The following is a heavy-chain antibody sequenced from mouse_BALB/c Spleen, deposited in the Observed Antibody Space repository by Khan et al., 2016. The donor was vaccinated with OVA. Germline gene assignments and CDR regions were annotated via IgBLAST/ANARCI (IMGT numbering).Heavy chain of an antibody. Sequence: QIQLVQSGPELKKPGETVKISCKASGYTFTNFGMNWVKQAPGKGLKWMGWINTYTGEPTYADDFKGRFAFSLETSARPASLQISNLKNENTATYFCARPPYFSDVMVYWGQGTSVTVSS. V-gene: IGHV9-3-1*01. CDR3: ARPPYFSDVMVY. CDR1: GYTFTNFG. D-gene: IGHD2-10*01. J-gene: IGHJ4*01. CDR2: INTYTGEP.